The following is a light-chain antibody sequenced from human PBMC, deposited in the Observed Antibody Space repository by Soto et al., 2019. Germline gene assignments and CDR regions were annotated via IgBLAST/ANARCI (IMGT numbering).Light chain of an antibody. V-gene: IGLV2-14*03. CDR3: SSYTTSNTRQIV. CDR1: SSDVGGYNY. Sequence: QSVLPQPASVSGSPGPSITVSCTGTSSDVGGYNYVSWYQHHPGKAPKLIIYDVTHRPSGVSNPFSGSKSGNTASLTISGLQPEDEADYYCSSYTTSNTRQIVFGTGTKLTVL. CDR2: DVT. J-gene: IGLJ1*01.